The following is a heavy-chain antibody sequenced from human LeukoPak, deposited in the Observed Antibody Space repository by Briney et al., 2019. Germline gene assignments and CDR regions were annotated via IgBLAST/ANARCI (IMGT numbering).Heavy chain of an antibody. CDR1: GGSISSYY. CDR3: ARNYDSSGYYEDYYYYGMDV. Sequence: AETLSLTCTVSGGSISSYYWSWVRQPPGKGLEWIGDIYYSGSTNYNPSLKSRVTISVDTSKNQFSLKLSSVTAADTAVYYCARNYDSSGYYEDYYYYGMDVWGQGTTVTVSS. V-gene: IGHV4-59*01. J-gene: IGHJ6*02. D-gene: IGHD3-22*01. CDR2: IYYSGST.